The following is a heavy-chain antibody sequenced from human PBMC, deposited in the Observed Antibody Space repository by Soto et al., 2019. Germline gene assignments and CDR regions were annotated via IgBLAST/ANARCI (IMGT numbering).Heavy chain of an antibody. Sequence: GASVKVSCKASGYTFTSYGISWVRQAPGQGLEWMGWISAYNGNTNYAQKLQGRVTMTTDTSTSTAYMELRSLRSDDTAVYYCARDGPLYCSGGSCYSDAFDIWGQGTMVTVS. CDR3: ARDGPLYCSGGSCYSDAFDI. D-gene: IGHD2-15*01. V-gene: IGHV1-18*01. J-gene: IGHJ3*02. CDR1: GYTFTSYG. CDR2: ISAYNGNT.